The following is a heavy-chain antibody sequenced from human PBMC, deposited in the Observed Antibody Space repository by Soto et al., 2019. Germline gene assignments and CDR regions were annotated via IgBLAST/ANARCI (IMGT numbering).Heavy chain of an antibody. V-gene: IGHV3-74*01. CDR2: INSDGSST. D-gene: IGHD6-13*01. Sequence: EVQLVESGGGLVQPGGSLRLSCAASGFTFSSYWMHWVRQAPGKGLVWVSRINSDGSSTSYADSVKGRFTISRDNAKNTLYLQMNSLRAEDTAVYYCAREIAAAGTGVRYFDYWGQGTLVTVSS. CDR3: AREIAAAGTGVRYFDY. CDR1: GFTFSSYW. J-gene: IGHJ4*02.